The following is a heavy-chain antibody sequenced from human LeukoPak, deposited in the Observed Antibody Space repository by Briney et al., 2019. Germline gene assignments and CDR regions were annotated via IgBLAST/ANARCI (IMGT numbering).Heavy chain of an antibody. V-gene: IGHV3-21*01. J-gene: IGHJ3*02. CDR1: GFTFSSYS. CDR2: ISSSSSYI. CDR3: ARPDLRAFDI. Sequence: GGSLRLSCAASGFTFSSYSMNWVRQAPGKGLEWVSSISSSSSYIYYADSLKGRFTISRDNAKNSLYLQMNSPRAEDTAVYYCARPDLRAFDIWGQGTMVTVSS.